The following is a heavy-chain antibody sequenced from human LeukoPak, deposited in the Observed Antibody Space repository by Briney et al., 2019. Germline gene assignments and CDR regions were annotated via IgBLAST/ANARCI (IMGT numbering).Heavy chain of an antibody. V-gene: IGHV4-38-2*02. CDR1: GYSISSGYY. CDR2: IYHSGSA. J-gene: IGHJ6*03. CDR3: ARGTPLSRITIFGVVIKNNSYYYYMDV. D-gene: IGHD3-3*01. Sequence: PSETLSLTCTVSGYSISSGYYWGWIRQPPGKWLEWIGSIYHSGSAYYNPSLKSRVTISVDTSKNQFSLKLSSVTAADTAVYYCARGTPLSRITIFGVVIKNNSYYYYMDVWGKGTTVTVSS.